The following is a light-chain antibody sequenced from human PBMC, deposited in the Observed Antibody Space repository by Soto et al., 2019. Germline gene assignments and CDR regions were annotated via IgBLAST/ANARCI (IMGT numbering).Light chain of an antibody. CDR1: SSDVGGYNY. Sequence: QSVLTQPPSASGSPGQSVTISCTGTSSDVGGYNYVSWYQQHPGKAPKLIIYEVSKRPSGVPDRFSGSKSGSTASLTVSGLQAEDEADYYCSSYAASNIHYVFGAGNKVTV. CDR3: SSYAASNIHYV. V-gene: IGLV2-8*01. CDR2: EVS. J-gene: IGLJ1*01.